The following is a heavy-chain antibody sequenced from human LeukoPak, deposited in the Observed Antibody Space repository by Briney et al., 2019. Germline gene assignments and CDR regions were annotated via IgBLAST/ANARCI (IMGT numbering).Heavy chain of an antibody. CDR3: ASGDMTTLDY. Sequence: SETLSLTCTVSGGSISSYYWSWIRQPPGKGLEWIGYVYYSGYTNYNPSLKSRVTISADSSRNQFSLKLSSVTAADTAVYYCASGDMTTLDYWGQGTLVTVSS. D-gene: IGHD4-11*01. J-gene: IGHJ4*02. CDR2: VYYSGYT. V-gene: IGHV4-59*01. CDR1: GGSISSYY.